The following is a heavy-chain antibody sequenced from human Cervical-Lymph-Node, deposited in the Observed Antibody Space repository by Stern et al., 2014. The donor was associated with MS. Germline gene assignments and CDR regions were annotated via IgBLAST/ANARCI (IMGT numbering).Heavy chain of an antibody. CDR1: GYSFTTYW. CDR2: IYPDDSDT. V-gene: IGHV5-51*01. Sequence: EVQLEESGAEGKTAGESLKISCQTSGYSFTTYWIGWVRQVPGKGLEWMGIIYPDDSDTRYGPSFQGQVTISVDKSFSTTYLQWSSLRASDTAMYYCARGGEYSSSSSFDHWGQGTLVTVSS. J-gene: IGHJ4*02. D-gene: IGHD6-6*01. CDR3: ARGGEYSSSSSFDH.